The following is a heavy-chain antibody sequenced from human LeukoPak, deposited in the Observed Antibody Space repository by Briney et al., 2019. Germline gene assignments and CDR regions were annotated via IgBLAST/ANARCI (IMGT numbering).Heavy chain of an antibody. CDR2: IFPGDADT. J-gene: IGHJ4*02. CDR1: GSSFTYYW. Sequence: GESLKTPSKGSGSSFTYYWIGWVRQLPGKGLEWMGVIFPGDADTRYRPSFQGQVTISVDKSTSSTYLQWSSLKGSDTAMYYCARQDGNSKYYIYYSGEGAPVTVSS. V-gene: IGHV5-51*01. D-gene: IGHD1-1*01. CDR3: ARQDGNSKYYIYY.